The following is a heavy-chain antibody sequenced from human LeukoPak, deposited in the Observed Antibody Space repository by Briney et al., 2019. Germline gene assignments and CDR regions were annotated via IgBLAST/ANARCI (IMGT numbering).Heavy chain of an antibody. CDR2: IYYRGST. CDR3: ARRTSSGWLDY. J-gene: IGHJ4*02. Sequence: PSETLSLTCTFSGGSISSYSWSWIRQPPGKGLECIGYIYYRGSTNYNPSLKSRVTISVDTSKNQFSLKLSSVTAADTAVYYCARRTSSGWLDYWGQGTLVTVSS. V-gene: IGHV4-59*08. CDR1: GGSISSYS. D-gene: IGHD6-19*01.